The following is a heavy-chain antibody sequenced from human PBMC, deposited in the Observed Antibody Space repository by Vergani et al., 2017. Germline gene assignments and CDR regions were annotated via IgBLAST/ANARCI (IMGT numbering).Heavy chain of an antibody. CDR2: IYYSGST. CDR3: ARHSTVEWLVKLGWFDP. CDR1: GASIRSSNYY. Sequence: QLQLQESGPGLVKPSATLSLTCSVSGASIRSSNYYWGWIRQPPGKGLEWIASIYYSGSTYYNPSLKSRVTISVDKSKTQFSLKLSSVTAADTAVYFCARHSTVEWLVKLGWFDPWGQGILVTVSS. D-gene: IGHD6-19*01. J-gene: IGHJ5*02. V-gene: IGHV4-39*01.